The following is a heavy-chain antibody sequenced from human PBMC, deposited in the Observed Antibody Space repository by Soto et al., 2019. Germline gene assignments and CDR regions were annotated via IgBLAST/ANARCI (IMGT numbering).Heavy chain of an antibody. J-gene: IGHJ5*02. CDR1: GASISGFY. V-gene: IGHV4-4*07. D-gene: IGHD1-1*01. CDR2: IYATGTT. CDR3: VRDGTKTLRDWFDP. Sequence: SETLSLTCTVSGASISGFYWSWIRKSAGKGLEWIGRIYATGTTDYNPSLESRVMMSVDTSKKQFSLKLRSVNAADTAVYYCVRDGTKTLRDWFDPWGQGISVTVSS.